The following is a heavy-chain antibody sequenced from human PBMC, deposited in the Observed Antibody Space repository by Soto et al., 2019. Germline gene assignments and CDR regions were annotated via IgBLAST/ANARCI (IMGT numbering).Heavy chain of an antibody. CDR2: IIPMFGTR. D-gene: IGHD6-13*01. CDR1: GGAFSNYP. CDR3: ARPRLAAATKGYVF. Sequence: QVQLVQSGAEVKRPGSSVKVSCKTSGGAFSNYPISWVRQAPGQGLEWMGEIIPMFGTRNYAQKFQGRLTINADESTRTAYMELSSLRSEDTAVYYCARPRLAAATKGYVFWGQGTLVTVSS. V-gene: IGHV1-69*01. J-gene: IGHJ4*02.